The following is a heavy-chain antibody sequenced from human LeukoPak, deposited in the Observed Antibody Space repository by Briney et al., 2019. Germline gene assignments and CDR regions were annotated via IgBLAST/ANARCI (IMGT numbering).Heavy chain of an antibody. J-gene: IGHJ4*02. CDR1: GFTFSGYW. V-gene: IGHV3-48*04. Sequence: PGGSLRLSCAASGFTFSGYWMSWVRQAPGKGLEWVSHISSSGNTIYYADSVKGRFTISRDNAKNSLYLQMNSLRAEDTAVYYCARETPNLDYWGQGTLVTVSS. CDR2: ISSSGNTI. D-gene: IGHD1-14*01. CDR3: ARETPNLDY.